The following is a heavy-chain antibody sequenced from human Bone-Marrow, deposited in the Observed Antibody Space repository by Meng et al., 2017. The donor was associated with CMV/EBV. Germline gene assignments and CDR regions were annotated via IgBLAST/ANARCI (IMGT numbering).Heavy chain of an antibody. J-gene: IGHJ4*02. CDR1: GGSISSSSYY. CDR2: IYYSGST. CDR3: ARASRSRYCSSTSCLGGYFDY. D-gene: IGHD2-2*01. Sequence: SETLSLTCTVSGGSISSSSYYWGWIRQPPGKGLEWIGSIYYSGSTYYNPSLKSRVTISVDTSKNQFSLKLSSLTAADTAVYYCARASRSRYCSSTSCLGGYFDYWGQGTLVTVSS. V-gene: IGHV4-39*07.